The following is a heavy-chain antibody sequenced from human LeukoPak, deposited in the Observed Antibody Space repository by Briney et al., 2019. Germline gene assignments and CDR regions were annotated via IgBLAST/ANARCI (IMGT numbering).Heavy chain of an antibody. V-gene: IGHV3-21*01. CDR1: GFTFSSYS. CDR3: ARDRVVVAAIDC. D-gene: IGHD2-15*01. J-gene: IGHJ4*02. CDR2: ISSSSSYI. Sequence: GSLRLSCAASGFTFSSYSMNWVRQAPGKGLEWVSSISSSSSYIYYADSVKGRFTISRDNAKNSLYLQMNSLRAEDTAVYYCARDRVVVAAIDCWGQGTLVTVSS.